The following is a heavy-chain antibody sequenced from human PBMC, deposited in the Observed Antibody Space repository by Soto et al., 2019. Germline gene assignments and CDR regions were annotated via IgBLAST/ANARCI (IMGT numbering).Heavy chain of an antibody. J-gene: IGHJ6*02. CDR1: GGSFSGYY. CDR2: INHSGST. V-gene: IGHV4-34*01. CDR3: ARGRAGYCSSTSCYTRYYYYYGMDV. D-gene: IGHD2-2*02. Sequence: SETLSLTCAVYGGSFSGYYWSWIRQPPGKGLEWSGEINHSGSTNYNPSLKSRVTISVDTSKNQFSLKLSCVTAADTAVYYCARGRAGYCSSTSCYTRYYYYYGMDVWGQGTTVTVS.